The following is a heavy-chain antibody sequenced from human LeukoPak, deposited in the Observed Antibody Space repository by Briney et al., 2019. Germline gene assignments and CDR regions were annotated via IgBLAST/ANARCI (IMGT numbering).Heavy chain of an antibody. J-gene: IGHJ3*02. CDR1: GGTFSSYA. V-gene: IGHV1-69*01. D-gene: IGHD3-3*01. Sequence: SVKVSCKASGGTFSSYAISWVRQAPGQGLEWMGGIIPIFGTANYAQKFQGRVTITADESTSTAYMELSSLRSEDTAVYYCAREHTIFGEPDAFDIWGQGTMVTVSS. CDR3: AREHTIFGEPDAFDI. CDR2: IIPIFGTA.